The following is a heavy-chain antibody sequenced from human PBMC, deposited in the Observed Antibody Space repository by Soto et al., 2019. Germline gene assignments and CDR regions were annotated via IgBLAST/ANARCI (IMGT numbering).Heavy chain of an antibody. V-gene: IGHV1-3*01. CDR1: GYPFTNYV. CDR3: ARLFGVTAVVTAAFNI. CDR2: INAANGNT. Sequence: QVQLVQSGAEVKKPGASVKVSCKASGYPFTNYVMHWVRLAPGQRLEWLGWINAANGNTQYSQKFQGRISISTDTSASTAYLELTSLRSEDTAVYYCARLFGVTAVVTAAFNIWGQGTMVTVSS. D-gene: IGHD2-21*02. J-gene: IGHJ3*02.